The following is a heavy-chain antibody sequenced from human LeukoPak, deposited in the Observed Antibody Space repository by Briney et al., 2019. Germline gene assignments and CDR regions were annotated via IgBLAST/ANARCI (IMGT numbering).Heavy chain of an antibody. J-gene: IGHJ5*02. CDR1: GYTFTNYA. CDR3: ARALWFGELLTQDNWFDP. D-gene: IGHD3-10*01. V-gene: IGHV1-3*01. CDR2: INAGNGNT. Sequence: ASVTVSFTASGYTFTNYAMHWVRQAPGQRQEWMGWINAGNGNTKYSQKFQGRVTITRDTSASTAYMELSSLRSEDTAVYYCARALWFGELLTQDNWFDPWGQGTLVTVSS.